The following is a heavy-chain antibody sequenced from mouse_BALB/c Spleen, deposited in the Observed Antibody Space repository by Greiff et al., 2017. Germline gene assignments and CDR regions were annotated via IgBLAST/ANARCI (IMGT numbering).Heavy chain of an antibody. CDR3: TRKKGYDYDY. Sequence: QVQLQQPGAELVKPGASVKMSCKASGYTFTSYWMHWVKQRPGQGLEWIGVIDPSDSYTSYNQKFKGKATLTVDTSSSTAYLQLSSLTSEDSAVYYCTRKKGYDYDYWGQGTTLTVSS. J-gene: IGHJ2*01. CDR2: IDPSDSYT. D-gene: IGHD2-4*01. CDR1: GYTFTSYW. V-gene: IGHV1S127*01.